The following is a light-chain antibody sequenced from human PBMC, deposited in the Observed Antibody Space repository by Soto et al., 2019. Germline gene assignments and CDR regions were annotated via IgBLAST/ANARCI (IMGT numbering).Light chain of an antibody. V-gene: IGKV3-11*01. CDR3: QQRSNWPPVT. CDR1: QSVSSY. Sequence: EIVLTQSPATLSLSPGERATLSCRASQSVSSYLAWYQQKPGQAPRLLIYDASNRATGIPARFSGSGSGTDVTLTISCLEPEAFAIYYCQQRSNWPPVTFGGGTKVEIK. CDR2: DAS. J-gene: IGKJ4*01.